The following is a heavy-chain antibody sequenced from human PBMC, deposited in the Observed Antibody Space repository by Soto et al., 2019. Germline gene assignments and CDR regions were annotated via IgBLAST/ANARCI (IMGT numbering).Heavy chain of an antibody. Sequence: PSETLSLTCPVSGGSISGYYWSWIRQPPGKGLEWIGYIYFNGNTNYNPSLKSRVTILVDTSKNQISLTLSSVTAADTAVYYCARGFWDHDGSCSGFDYWGQGTLVTVSS. CDR2: IYFNGNT. V-gene: IGHV4-59*01. J-gene: IGHJ4*02. CDR3: ARGFWDHDGSCSGFDY. CDR1: GGSISGYY. D-gene: IGHD3-10*01.